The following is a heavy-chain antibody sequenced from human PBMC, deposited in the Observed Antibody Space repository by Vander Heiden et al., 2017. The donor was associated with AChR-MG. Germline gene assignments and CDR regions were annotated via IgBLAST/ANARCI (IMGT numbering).Heavy chain of an antibody. V-gene: IGHV3-30*18. D-gene: IGHD3-10*01. CDR3: AKDIRPYASGSFENAWT. J-gene: IGHJ4*02. CDR2: ISYDGSHQ. Sequence: QVQLLESGGGVVQPGGSLRLSCAASAFHFLRFGIHWVRQAPGKGPEWVAVISYDGSHQFYADSLKGRFTISRDNSKNTLYLQIYSLRAEDTAMYYCAKDIRPYASGSFENAWTWGQGTLVTVSS. CDR1: AFHFLRFG.